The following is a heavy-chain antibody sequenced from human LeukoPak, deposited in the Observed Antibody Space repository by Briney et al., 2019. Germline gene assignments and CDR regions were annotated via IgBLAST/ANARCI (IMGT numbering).Heavy chain of an antibody. CDR2: IYYSGST. CDR1: GFSISSYY. Sequence: SETLSLTCTVSGFSISSYYRSWIRQPPGKGLEWIGYIYYSGSTNYNPSLNSRVTISADTSKNQFSLKLRSVTAADTAVYYCAREGIDYYGSGSYFPPRFDYWGQGTLVTVSS. V-gene: IGHV4-59*01. CDR3: AREGIDYYGSGSYFPPRFDY. J-gene: IGHJ4*02. D-gene: IGHD3-10*01.